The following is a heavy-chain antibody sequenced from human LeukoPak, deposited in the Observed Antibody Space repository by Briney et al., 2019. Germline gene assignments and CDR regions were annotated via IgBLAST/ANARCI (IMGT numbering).Heavy chain of an antibody. V-gene: IGHV3-23*01. CDR1: GFTFSNYA. CDR2: ISGSGGST. Sequence: GGSLRLSCAASGFTFSNYAMSWVRQAPGTGLEWVSAISGSGGSTYYADSVKGRFTISRDNSKNTLYLQMDSLRDEDTAVYYCAKKYDSGGRADSCLDYWGQGTLVTVSS. D-gene: IGHD3-22*01. J-gene: IGHJ4*02. CDR3: AKKYDSGGRADSCLDY.